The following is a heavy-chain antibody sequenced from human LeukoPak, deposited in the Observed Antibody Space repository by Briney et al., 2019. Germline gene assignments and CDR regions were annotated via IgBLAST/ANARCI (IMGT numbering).Heavy chain of an antibody. CDR1: GFTFDDYA. V-gene: IGHV3-9*01. Sequence: PGGSLRLSCAASGFTFDDYAMHWVRQAPGKGLEWVSGISWNSGSIGYADSVKGRFTISRDNAKNSLYLQMNSLRAEDTALYYCAKSPDGYNGYFDYWGQGTLVTVSS. CDR3: AKSPDGYNGYFDY. CDR2: ISWNSGSI. D-gene: IGHD5-24*01. J-gene: IGHJ4*02.